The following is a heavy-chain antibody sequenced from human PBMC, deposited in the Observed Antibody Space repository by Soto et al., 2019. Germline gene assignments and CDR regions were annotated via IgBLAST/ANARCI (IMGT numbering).Heavy chain of an antibody. CDR3: ARGVSPGSSGLYFDAFDM. V-gene: IGHV3-7*02. CDR2: ISKDGSQR. Sequence: EVQLVESGGGLVQPGGSLTLSCAASEFAFSSYWMTWVRQAPGKGLEWVANISKDGSQRSYLDSVRGRFTISRDNSKKSPYQQMNSLRTEDTALYFCARGVSPGSSGLYFDAFDMWGQGTMVTVSS. J-gene: IGHJ3*02. CDR1: EFAFSSYW. D-gene: IGHD6-25*01.